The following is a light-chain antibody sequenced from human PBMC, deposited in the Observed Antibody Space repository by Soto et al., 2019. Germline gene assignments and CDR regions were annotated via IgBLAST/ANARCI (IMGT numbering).Light chain of an antibody. CDR2: GAS. J-gene: IGKJ1*01. CDR3: QQYGSSPLT. CDR1: QSVSTNY. Sequence: EIVLTQSPGTLSLSPGERATLSCRASQSVSTNYLAWYQRKPGQAPRLLIYGASSRATDIPNRFSGSGSGTDFTLTITRLNAEDFAVYYCQQYGSSPLTFGEGTKVEIK. V-gene: IGKV3-20*01.